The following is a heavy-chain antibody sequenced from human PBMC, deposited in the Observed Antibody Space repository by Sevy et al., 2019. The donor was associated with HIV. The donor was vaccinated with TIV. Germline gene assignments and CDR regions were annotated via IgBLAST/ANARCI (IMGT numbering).Heavy chain of an antibody. CDR3: TRSTTTVY. Sequence: GGSLRLSCTASGFTFPDYALSWVRQAPGSGLEWLGFIRSKEYNGTTAYAASVRGRFTISRDDSKSVAYLQMNSLKTADTGIYFCTRSTTTVYWGRESWSPSPQ. J-gene: IGHJ4*02. V-gene: IGHV3-49*04. CDR1: GFTFPDYA. CDR2: IRSKEYNGTT. D-gene: IGHD1-1*01.